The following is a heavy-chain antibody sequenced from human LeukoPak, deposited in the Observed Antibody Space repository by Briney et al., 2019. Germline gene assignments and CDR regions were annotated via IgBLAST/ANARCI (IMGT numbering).Heavy chain of an antibody. J-gene: IGHJ4*02. D-gene: IGHD3-10*01. Sequence: GGSLRLSCAASGFTFNNYAMSWVRQAPEKGLDWVSTITGSGASTYYADSVKGRFTISRDNSKNTLYLQMNSLRAEDTAVYYCAKEGIGITMVRVFDYWGQGTLVTVSS. V-gene: IGHV3-23*01. CDR2: ITGSGAST. CDR3: AKEGIGITMVRVFDY. CDR1: GFTFNNYA.